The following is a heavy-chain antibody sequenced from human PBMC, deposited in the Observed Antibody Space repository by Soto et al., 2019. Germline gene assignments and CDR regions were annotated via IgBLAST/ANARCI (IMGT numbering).Heavy chain of an antibody. CDR2: ISWNSGSI. J-gene: IGHJ3*02. D-gene: IGHD6-19*01. CDR1: GFTFDDYA. Sequence: EEQLVESGGGLGQPGRSLRLSCAASGFTFDDYAMHWVRQVPGKGLEWVSGISWNSGSITYADSVKGRFTISRENAKNSLSLQINSLRAEDTALYYCTKGNGWSPTGDAFDIWGQGTMLIVSS. V-gene: IGHV3-9*01. CDR3: TKGNGWSPTGDAFDI.